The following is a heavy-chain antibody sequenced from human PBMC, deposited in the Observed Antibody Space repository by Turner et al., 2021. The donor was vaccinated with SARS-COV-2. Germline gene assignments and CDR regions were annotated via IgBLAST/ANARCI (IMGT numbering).Heavy chain of an antibody. CDR1: GFTFSTPW. CDR3: ATANKFYDYMDV. V-gene: IGHV3-15*01. J-gene: IGHJ6*03. Sequence: EVQLVVSGGGLVEPGGSLRVACAASGFTFSTPWMTGVRQAPGKGLEWVCRIKSKSDGGTVDYAAPVKGRFTISRDDSEDTLYMQMNSLKTEDTAVYYCATANKFYDYMDVWGEGATVTVSS. CDR2: IKSKSDGGTV.